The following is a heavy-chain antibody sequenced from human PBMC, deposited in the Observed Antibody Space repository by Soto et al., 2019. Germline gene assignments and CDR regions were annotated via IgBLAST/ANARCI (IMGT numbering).Heavy chain of an antibody. V-gene: IGHV4-30-4*01. CDR1: GGSISSGDYY. CDR3: ARAEHQLYYYYGMDV. J-gene: IGHJ6*02. D-gene: IGHD6-13*01. CDR2: IYYSGST. Sequence: LSLTCTVSGGSISSGDYYWSWIRQPPGKGLEWIGYIYYSGSTYYNPSLKSRVTISVDTSKNQFSLKLSSVTAADTAVYYCARAEHQLYYYYGMDVWGQGTTVTVSS.